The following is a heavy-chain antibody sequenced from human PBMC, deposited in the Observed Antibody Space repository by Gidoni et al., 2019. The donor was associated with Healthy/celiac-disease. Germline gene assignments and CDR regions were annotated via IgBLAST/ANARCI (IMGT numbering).Heavy chain of an antibody. D-gene: IGHD3-10*01. CDR3: ARDPINYYGSGSYAFDI. CDR1: GFTFSSDG. CDR2: IWYDGSNK. V-gene: IGHV3-33*01. J-gene: IGHJ3*02. Sequence: QVQLVESGGGVVQPGRSLRLSCAASGFTFSSDGLHWVRQAPGKGLEGVAVIWYDGSNKYYADSVKGRFTLSRDNSKNTLYLQMNSLRAEDTAVYYCARDPINYYGSGSYAFDIWGQGTMVTVSS.